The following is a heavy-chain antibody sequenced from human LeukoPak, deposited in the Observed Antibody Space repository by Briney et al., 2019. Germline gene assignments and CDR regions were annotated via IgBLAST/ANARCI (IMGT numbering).Heavy chain of an antibody. CDR1: GYSFTSYW. J-gene: IGHJ4*02. D-gene: IGHD5-18*01. CDR2: IYPGDSDT. Sequence: GESLKISCKGSGYSFTSYWIGWVRQMPGKGLEWMGIIYPGDSDTRYSPSFQGQVTISADKSISTAYLQWSSLKASDTAMYYCARHVGDPAMVTENFDYWGQGTLVTVSS. V-gene: IGHV5-51*01. CDR3: ARHVGDPAMVTENFDY.